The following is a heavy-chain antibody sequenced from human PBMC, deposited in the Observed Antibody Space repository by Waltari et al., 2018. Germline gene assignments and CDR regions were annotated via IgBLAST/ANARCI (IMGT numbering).Heavy chain of an antibody. CDR2: IWYDGSNK. D-gene: IGHD3-3*01. J-gene: IGHJ4*02. Sequence: QVQLVESGGGVVQPGRSLRLSCAASGFTFSSYGMHWVRQAPGKGLEWVAVIWYDGSNKDYADSVKGRFTISRDNSKNTLYLQMNSLRAEDTAMYYCTKEGRDYDFWSGFHDYWGQGTLVTVSS. CDR1: GFTFSSYG. CDR3: TKEGRDYDFWSGFHDY. V-gene: IGHV3-30*18.